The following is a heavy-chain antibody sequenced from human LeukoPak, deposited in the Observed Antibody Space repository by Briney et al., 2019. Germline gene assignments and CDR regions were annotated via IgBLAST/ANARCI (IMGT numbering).Heavy chain of an antibody. CDR2: INEDGSRG. CDR3: ARDPPRRSDF. J-gene: IGHJ4*02. V-gene: IGHV3-7*01. CDR1: GFTFSNFL. Sequence: PGGSLRLSCAASGFTFSNFLMTWVRHSPGKGLEWVASINEDGSRGLYVDSAKGRFSISRDNANNALSLQMNSLRVEDTAAYYCARDPPRRSDFWGQGTLVTVSS.